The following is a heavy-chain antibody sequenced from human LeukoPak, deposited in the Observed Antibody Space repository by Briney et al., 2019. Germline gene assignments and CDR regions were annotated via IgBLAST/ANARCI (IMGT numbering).Heavy chain of an antibody. CDR1: GFTFSSYS. V-gene: IGHV3-48*01. D-gene: IGHD3-22*01. Sequence: PGGSLRLSCAASGFTFSSYSMNWVRQAPGKGLEWVSYISSSSSTIYYADSVKGRFTISRDNAKNSLYLQMNSLRAEDTAVYYCARDSAPRSHPVWLSWSYDSSGYYYWGQGTLVTVSS. CDR3: ARDSAPRSHPVWLSWSYDSSGYYY. J-gene: IGHJ4*02. CDR2: ISSSSSTI.